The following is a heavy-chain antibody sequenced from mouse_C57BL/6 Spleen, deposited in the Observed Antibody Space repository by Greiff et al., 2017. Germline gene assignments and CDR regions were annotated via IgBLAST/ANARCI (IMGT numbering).Heavy chain of an antibody. CDR2: IYPGSGNT. J-gene: IGHJ4*01. Sequence: VQLQQSGPELVKPGASVKISCKASGYSFTSYYIHWVKQRPGQGLEWIGWIYPGSGNTKYNEKFKGKATLTADTSSSTAYMQLSSLTSEDSAVYYCARDHCDYDEGYYAMDYWGQGTSVTVSS. D-gene: IGHD2-4*01. CDR3: ARDHCDYDEGYYAMDY. V-gene: IGHV1-66*01. CDR1: GYSFTSYY.